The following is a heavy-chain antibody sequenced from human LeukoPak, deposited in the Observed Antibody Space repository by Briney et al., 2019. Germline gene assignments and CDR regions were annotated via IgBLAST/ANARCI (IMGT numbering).Heavy chain of an antibody. V-gene: IGHV5-10-1*01. CDR3: ARGGYYDSSDYYYELDY. D-gene: IGHD3-22*01. J-gene: IGHJ4*02. Sequence: GESLKISCKGSGYSFTSYWISWVRQMPGKGLEWMGRIDPSDSYTNYSPSFQGHVTISADKSISTAYLQWSSLEASDAAMYYCARGGYYDSSDYYYELDYWGQGTLVTVSS. CDR1: GYSFTSYW. CDR2: IDPSDSYT.